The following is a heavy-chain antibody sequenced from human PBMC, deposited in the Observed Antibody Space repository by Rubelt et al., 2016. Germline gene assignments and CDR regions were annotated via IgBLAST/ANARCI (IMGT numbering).Heavy chain of an antibody. J-gene: IGHJ3*01. V-gene: IGHV5-51*01. CDR2: IYPGDSDT. CDR3: ARQFGSVDPVDV. Sequence: EVQLVQSGAEVKKPGESLRISCRVSGYRFTSYWIGWVRQMPGKGLEWMGIIYPGDSDTRYRPSFQGQVTISADKSISTAYRQWSSLKASDTAMYYCARQFGSVDPVDVWGQGTMVIVSS. CDR1: GYRFTSYW. D-gene: IGHD3-10*01.